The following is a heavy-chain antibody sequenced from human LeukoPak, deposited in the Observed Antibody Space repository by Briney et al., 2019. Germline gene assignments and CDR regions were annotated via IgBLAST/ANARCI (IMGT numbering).Heavy chain of an antibody. J-gene: IGHJ3*02. D-gene: IGHD2-21*01. CDR1: GYTFTGYY. V-gene: IGHV1-2*02. Sequence: ASVKVSCKASGYTFTGYYMHWVRQAPGQGLEWMGWINPNSGGTNYAQKFQGRVTVTRDTSISTAYMELSRLRSDDTAVYYCPRVYCGGDCYLGSFDIWGQGTMVTVSS. CDR2: INPNSGGT. CDR3: PRVYCGGDCYLGSFDI.